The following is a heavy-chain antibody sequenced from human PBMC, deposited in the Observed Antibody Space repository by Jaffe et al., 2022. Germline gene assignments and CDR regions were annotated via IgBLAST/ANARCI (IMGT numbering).Heavy chain of an antibody. D-gene: IGHD5-18*01. J-gene: IGHJ4*02. CDR3: ARDGGYGPLQQDY. Sequence: EVQLVESGGGLVKPGGSLRLSCAASGFTFSSYSMNWVRQAPGKGLEWVSSISSSSSYIYYADSVKGRFTISRDNAKNSLYLQMNSLRAEDTAVYYCARDGGYGPLQQDYWGQGTLVTVSS. CDR2: ISSSSSYI. CDR1: GFTFSSYS. V-gene: IGHV3-21*01.